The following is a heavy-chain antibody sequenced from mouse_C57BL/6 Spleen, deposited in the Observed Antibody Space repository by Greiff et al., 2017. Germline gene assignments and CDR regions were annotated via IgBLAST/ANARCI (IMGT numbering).Heavy chain of an antibody. CDR1: GYTFTSYW. J-gene: IGHJ3*01. Sequence: QVQLQQPGAELVKPGASVKLSCKASGYTFTSYWMHWVKQRPGQGLEWIGEIDPSDSYTNYNQKFKGKSTLTVDKSSSTAYMQLSSLTSEDSAVYYCARSAYYYGSSYEAWFAYWGQGTLVTVSA. V-gene: IGHV1-69*01. D-gene: IGHD1-1*01. CDR2: IDPSDSYT. CDR3: ARSAYYYGSSYEAWFAY.